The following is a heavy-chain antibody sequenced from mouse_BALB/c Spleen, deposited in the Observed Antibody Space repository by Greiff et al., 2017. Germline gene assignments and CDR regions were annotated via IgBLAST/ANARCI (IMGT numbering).Heavy chain of an antibody. D-gene: IGHD2-1*01. Sequence: DVMLVESGGGLVQPGGSRKLSCAASGFTFSSFGMHWVRQAPEKGLEWVAYISSGSSTIYYADTVKGRFTISRDNPKNTLFLQMTSLRSEDTAMYYCARTDYGNYVYAMDYWGQGTSVTVSS. V-gene: IGHV5-17*02. CDR1: GFTFSSFG. CDR2: ISSGSSTI. J-gene: IGHJ4*01. CDR3: ARTDYGNYVYAMDY.